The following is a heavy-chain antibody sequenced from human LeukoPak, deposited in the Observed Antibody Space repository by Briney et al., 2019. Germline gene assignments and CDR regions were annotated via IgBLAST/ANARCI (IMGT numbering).Heavy chain of an antibody. Sequence: ASVKVSCKASGYTFTSYGISWVRQAPGQGLEWMGWISAYNGNTNYAQKLQGRVTMTTDTSTSTPYMELRSLRADDTAVYYCARDQKLNYDFWSGYYYWFDPWGQGTLVTVSS. CDR2: ISAYNGNT. D-gene: IGHD3-3*01. CDR3: ARDQKLNYDFWSGYYYWFDP. CDR1: GYTFTSYG. V-gene: IGHV1-18*01. J-gene: IGHJ5*02.